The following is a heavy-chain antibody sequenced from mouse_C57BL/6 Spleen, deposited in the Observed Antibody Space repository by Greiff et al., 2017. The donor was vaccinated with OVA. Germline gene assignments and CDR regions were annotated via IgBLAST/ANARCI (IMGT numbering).Heavy chain of an antibody. CDR2: IHPNSGST. CDR3: ARYDYDGTGYYFDY. D-gene: IGHD2-4*01. J-gene: IGHJ2*01. Sequence: QVQLQQSGAELVKPGASVKLSCKASGYTFTSYWMHWVKQRPGQGLEWIGMIHPNSGSTNYNEKFKSKATLTVDKSSSTAYMQLSSLTSEDSAVYYCARYDYDGTGYYFDYWGQGTTLTVSS. V-gene: IGHV1-64*01. CDR1: GYTFTSYW.